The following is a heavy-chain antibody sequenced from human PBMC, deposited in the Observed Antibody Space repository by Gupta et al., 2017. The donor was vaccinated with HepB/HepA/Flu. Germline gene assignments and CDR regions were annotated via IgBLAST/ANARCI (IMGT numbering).Heavy chain of an antibody. Sequence: VQPGESLRLSCAASGFTFNSYVMTWVRLAPGKGLEWVSGIIGSGGSTYYTDSVKGRFTISRDNSKDTLYLQMNSLRAEDTAVYYCAKGITMVRGIIYYGMDVWGQGTTVTVSS. CDR2: IIGSGGST. J-gene: IGHJ6*02. CDR1: GFTFNSYV. CDR3: AKGITMVRGIIYYGMDV. V-gene: IGHV3-23*01. D-gene: IGHD3-10*01.